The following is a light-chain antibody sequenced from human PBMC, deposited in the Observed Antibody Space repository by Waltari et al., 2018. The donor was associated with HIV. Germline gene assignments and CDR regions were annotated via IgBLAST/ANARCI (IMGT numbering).Light chain of an antibody. CDR1: TPNIGTSY. V-gene: IGLV1-51*01. Sequence: QSVLTQPPSVSAAPGQKVTISCSGSTPNIGTSYVSWYQRLPGTAPKLLIYDTSELPSGMPDRFSGSKSGTSATLGITGLQTGDEAEYYCGTWDSSLSAVVFGTGTKVTVL. CDR3: GTWDSSLSAVV. J-gene: IGLJ1*01. CDR2: DTS.